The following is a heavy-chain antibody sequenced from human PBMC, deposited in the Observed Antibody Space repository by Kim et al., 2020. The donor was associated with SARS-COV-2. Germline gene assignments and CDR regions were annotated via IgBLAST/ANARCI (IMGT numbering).Heavy chain of an antibody. D-gene: IGHD6-6*01. J-gene: IGHJ6*02. CDR3: ARGLLARNGMDV. Sequence: DYAVSVKSRITINPDTSKNQFSLQLNSVTPEDTAVYYCARGLLARNGMDVWGQGTTVTVSS. V-gene: IGHV6-1*01.